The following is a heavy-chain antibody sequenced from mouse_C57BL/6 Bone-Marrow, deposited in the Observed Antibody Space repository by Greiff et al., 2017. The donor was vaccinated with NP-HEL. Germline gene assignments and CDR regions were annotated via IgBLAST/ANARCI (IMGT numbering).Heavy chain of an antibody. CDR3: TSFYYYGSSFDY. Sequence: VQLKQSGTVLARPGASVKMSCKTSGYTFTSYWMHWVKQRPGQGLEWIGAIYPGNSDTSYNQKFTGKAKLTAVTSASTAYMELSSRTNEDSAVYYCTSFYYYGSSFDYWGKGTTLTVSS. V-gene: IGHV1-5*01. CDR2: IYPGNSDT. D-gene: IGHD1-1*01. CDR1: GYTFTSYW. J-gene: IGHJ2*01.